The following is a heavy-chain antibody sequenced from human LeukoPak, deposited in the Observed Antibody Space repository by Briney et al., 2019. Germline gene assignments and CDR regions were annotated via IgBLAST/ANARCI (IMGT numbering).Heavy chain of an antibody. Sequence: ASVKVSCKASGYSFNSQGMNWVRQAPGQGLEWMGWINTDSGNPTYAQGFTGRFIFSLDTSVSTAYLQISSLKAEDTAVYYCARGTVGAPLMGDYWGQGTLVTVSS. CDR2: INTDSGNP. D-gene: IGHD1-26*01. CDR3: ARGTVGAPLMGDY. V-gene: IGHV7-4-1*02. J-gene: IGHJ4*02. CDR1: GYSFNSQG.